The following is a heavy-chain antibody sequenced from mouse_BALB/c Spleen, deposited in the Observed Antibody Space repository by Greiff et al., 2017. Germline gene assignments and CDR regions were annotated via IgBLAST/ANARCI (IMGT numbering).Heavy chain of an antibody. Sequence: EVHLVESGGGLVQPGGSRKLSCAASGFTFSSFGMHWVRQAPEKGLEWVAYISSGSSTIYYADTVKGRFTISRDNPKNTLFLQMTSLRSEDTAMYYCAREGYGSGYFDYWGQGTTLTVSS. CDR1: GFTFSSFG. J-gene: IGHJ2*01. CDR2: ISSGSSTI. D-gene: IGHD1-1*01. CDR3: AREGYGSGYFDY. V-gene: IGHV5-17*02.